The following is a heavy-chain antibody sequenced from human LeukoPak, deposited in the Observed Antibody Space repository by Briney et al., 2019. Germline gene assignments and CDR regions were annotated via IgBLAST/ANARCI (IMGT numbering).Heavy chain of an antibody. CDR3: ARLPGYDTSGYYYQDDY. V-gene: IGHV4-34*01. J-gene: IGHJ4*02. Sequence: SETLSLTCTVSGGSISGYYWSWIRRPPGKGLEWIGEINHSGSTNYNPSLKSRVTISVDTSKNQFSLKLSSVTAADTAVYYCARLPGYDTSGYYYQDDYWGQGTLVTVSS. CDR2: INHSGST. CDR1: GGSISGYY. D-gene: IGHD3-22*01.